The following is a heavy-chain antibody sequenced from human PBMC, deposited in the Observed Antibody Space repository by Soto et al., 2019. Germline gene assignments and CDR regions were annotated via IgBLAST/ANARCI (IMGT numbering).Heavy chain of an antibody. CDR1: GFTFSPSW. CDR3: ARRYLDY. D-gene: IGHD2-15*01. CDR2: IKQDGSEK. Sequence: GGSLRLSCAASGFTFSPSWMHRVRPAPGKGLEWVANIKQDGSEKYYVDSVEGRFTISRDNAKNSLYLQMDSLRAEDTAVYYCARRYLDYWGQGTLVTVSS. J-gene: IGHJ4*02. V-gene: IGHV3-7*01.